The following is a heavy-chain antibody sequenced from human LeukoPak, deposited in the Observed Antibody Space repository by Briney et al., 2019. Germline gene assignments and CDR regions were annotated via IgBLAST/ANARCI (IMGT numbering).Heavy chain of an antibody. D-gene: IGHD6-13*01. CDR3: ARVTRYSSSWYYDY. CDR1: GFSFTGYA. Sequence: GGSLRLSCAVSGFSFTGYAMSWVRQAPGKGLGWVSAISGSGGNTYYADSVKGRFTISRDNYKDTLYLQMNSLRAEDTAVYYCARVTRYSSSWYYDYWGQGTLVTVSS. V-gene: IGHV3-23*01. J-gene: IGHJ4*02. CDR2: ISGSGGNT.